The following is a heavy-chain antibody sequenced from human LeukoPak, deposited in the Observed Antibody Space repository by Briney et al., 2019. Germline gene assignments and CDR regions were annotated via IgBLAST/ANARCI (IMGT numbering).Heavy chain of an antibody. CDR1: GFTFSSIA. CDR3: AKDGEPDPYYFDY. CDR2: ISGSGGST. Sequence: GGPLGLSCAASGFTFSSIAMSWVGQAPGKGLKGVSAISGSGGSTYYADSVKGRFTISRDNSKNTLYLQMNSLRAEDTAVYYCAKDGEPDPYYFDYWGQGTLVTVSS. V-gene: IGHV3-23*01. J-gene: IGHJ4*02. D-gene: IGHD1-26*01.